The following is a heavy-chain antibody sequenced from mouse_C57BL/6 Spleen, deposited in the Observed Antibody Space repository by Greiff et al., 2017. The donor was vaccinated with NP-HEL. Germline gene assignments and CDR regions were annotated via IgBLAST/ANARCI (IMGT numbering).Heavy chain of an antibody. J-gene: IGHJ3*01. CDR2: ISSGSSTI. Sequence: EVQLQQSGGGLVKPGGSLKLSCAASGFTFSDSGMHWVRQAPEKGLEWVAYISSGSSTIYYADTVQGRFTISRDNAKNTLFLQMTSLRSEDTAMYYCARGGTWFAYWGQGTLVTVSA. CDR1: GFTFSDSG. CDR3: ARGGTWFAY. V-gene: IGHV5-17*01.